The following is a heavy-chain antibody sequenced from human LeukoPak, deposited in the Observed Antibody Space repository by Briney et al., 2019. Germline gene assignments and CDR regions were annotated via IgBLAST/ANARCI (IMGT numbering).Heavy chain of an antibody. V-gene: IGHV3-30*03. D-gene: IGHD5-18*01. J-gene: IGHJ4*02. Sequence: GGSLRLSCAASGFTFSNYWMSWVRQSPGKGLEWVAVISYDGSNKYYADSVKGRFTISRDNSKNTLYLQMNSLRAEDTAVYYCARDLYSYGYFDYWGQGTLVTVSS. CDR1: GFTFSNYW. CDR2: ISYDGSNK. CDR3: ARDLYSYGYFDY.